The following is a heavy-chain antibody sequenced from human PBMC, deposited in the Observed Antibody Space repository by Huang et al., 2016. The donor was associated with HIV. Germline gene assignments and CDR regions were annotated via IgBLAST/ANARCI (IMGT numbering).Heavy chain of an antibody. J-gene: IGHJ4*03. Sequence: QLQLQESGPGQVFPSEPLSLTRGVSGGSVDDSRYYWSWLRQPPGRGLEWIGGISVRGNGYYNPSLKSRVIMSVDASNNRFFRTLRGMTPGDTAIYYCARQTAPDKGYYDFFLRYWGQGTPVIVSS. D-gene: IGHD3-22*01. CDR2: ISVRGNG. V-gene: IGHV4-39*01. CDR1: GGSVDDSRYY. CDR3: ARQTAPDKGYYDFFLRY.